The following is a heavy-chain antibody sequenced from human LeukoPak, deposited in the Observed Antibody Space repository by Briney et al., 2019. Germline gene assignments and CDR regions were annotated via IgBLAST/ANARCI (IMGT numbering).Heavy chain of an antibody. J-gene: IGHJ4*02. CDR3: ARDIGLVAPTFDY. D-gene: IGHD5-12*01. Sequence: DSLKGRFTISRDNAKNSLYLQIHSLRTEDAAVYYCARDIGLVAPTFDYWGQGTLVTVSS. V-gene: IGHV3-7*01.